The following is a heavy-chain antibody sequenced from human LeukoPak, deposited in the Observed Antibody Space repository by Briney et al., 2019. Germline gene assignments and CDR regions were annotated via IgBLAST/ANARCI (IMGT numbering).Heavy chain of an antibody. CDR3: ARQYYDILTGYYSDY. Sequence: PSQTLSLTCTVSGGSISSGGYYWSWIRQHPGKGLEWIGYIYYSGSTYYNPSLKSRVTISVDTSKNQFPLKLSSVTAADTAVYYCARQYYDILTGYYSDYWGQGTLVTVSS. CDR2: IYYSGST. D-gene: IGHD3-9*01. J-gene: IGHJ4*02. V-gene: IGHV4-31*03. CDR1: GGSISSGGYY.